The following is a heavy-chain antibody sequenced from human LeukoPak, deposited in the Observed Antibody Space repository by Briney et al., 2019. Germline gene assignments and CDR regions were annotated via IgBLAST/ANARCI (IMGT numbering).Heavy chain of an antibody. CDR3: ARDPRWLTPDCTSPGCFVNWFDR. J-gene: IGHJ5*02. D-gene: IGHD2-2*01. V-gene: IGHV4-38-2*02. CDR2: VYHNGKT. Sequence: PSQTLSLTCVVSGYSITSGYHWGWIRPAPGKGREGIGTVYHNGKTYYNPSFRGRVTISVDTSKNQFYLRFYSVTDADTAVYYCARDPRWLTPDCTSPGCFVNWFDRWGQGTQVTVSS. CDR1: GYSITSGYH.